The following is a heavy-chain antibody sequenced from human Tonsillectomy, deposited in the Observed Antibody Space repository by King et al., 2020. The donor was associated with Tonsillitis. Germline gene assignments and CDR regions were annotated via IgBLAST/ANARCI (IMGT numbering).Heavy chain of an antibody. CDR1: GYTFTSYG. Sequence: QLVQSGAEVKKPGASVKVSCKASGYTFTSYGIAWVRQAPGQGLEWMGWISTYNDNTNYAQKLQGRVTMTTDTSTSTAYMELMSLRSDDTAVYYCAREGTTVTTAYYFDYWGQGTLVTVSS. J-gene: IGHJ4*02. D-gene: IGHD4-17*01. CDR3: AREGTTVTTAYYFDY. CDR2: ISTYNDNT. V-gene: IGHV1-18*01.